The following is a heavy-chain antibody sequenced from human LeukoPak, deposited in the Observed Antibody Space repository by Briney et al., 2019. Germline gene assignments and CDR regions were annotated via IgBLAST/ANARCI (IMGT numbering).Heavy chain of an antibody. Sequence: GGSLRLSCAASGFTFSSYAMSWVRQAPGKGLEWVSVISGSAGGGSTYHADSVKGRFTISRNNSKNTLYLQMNSLSAEDTAVYYCAREAALRDWGQGTLVTVSS. CDR1: GFTFSSYA. CDR3: AREAALRD. CDR2: ISGSAGGGST. D-gene: IGHD5-12*01. V-gene: IGHV3-23*01. J-gene: IGHJ4*02.